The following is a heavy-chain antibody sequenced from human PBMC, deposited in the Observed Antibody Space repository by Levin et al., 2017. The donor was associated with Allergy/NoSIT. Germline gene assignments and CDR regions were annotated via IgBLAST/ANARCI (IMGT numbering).Heavy chain of an antibody. J-gene: IGHJ3*02. CDR1: GDTLSELS. Sequence: PEASVKVSCKISGDTLSELSIQWVRQAPGKGLEWMGSFAAEDGEAVFAQKFQDRLTMTEDTSTDTAYMELRSLISEDTAVYYCATAWELRGLDIWGQGTMVTVSS. D-gene: IGHD1-7*01. V-gene: IGHV1-24*01. CDR2: FAAEDGEA. CDR3: ATAWELRGLDI.